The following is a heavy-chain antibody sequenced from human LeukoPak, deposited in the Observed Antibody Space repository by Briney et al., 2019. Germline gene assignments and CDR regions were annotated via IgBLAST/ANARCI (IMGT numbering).Heavy chain of an antibody. CDR2: IVPVLGTA. J-gene: IGHJ3*02. CDR1: GGTFSNYA. V-gene: IGHV1-69*05. CDR3: VTAWFEQLVVAGAFEI. D-gene: IGHD6-6*01. Sequence: SVKVSCKASGGTFSNYAINWVRQAPGQGLDWLGGIVPVLGTANYAQKFQGRVTITTDESTSTVYMELSSLRSEDTAVYYCVTAWFEQLVVAGAFEIWGQGTMVTVSS.